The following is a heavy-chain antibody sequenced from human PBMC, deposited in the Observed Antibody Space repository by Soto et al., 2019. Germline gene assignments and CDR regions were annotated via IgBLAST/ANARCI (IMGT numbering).Heavy chain of an antibody. CDR1: GFFFEDYA. CDR2: ISWNSGNI. J-gene: IGHJ4*01. CDR3: AKDMRSSQGGSYAAEL. V-gene: IGHV3-9*01. Sequence: EVQLVESGGGLVQPGRSLRLSCAASGFFFEDYAMHWVLQAPGKGLEWVSAISWNSGNIGYADSVKGRFTISRDNAKNSLYLQMNSLRTEDTAFYFCAKDMRSSQGGSYAAELWGQGTLVTVSS. D-gene: IGHD3-10*01.